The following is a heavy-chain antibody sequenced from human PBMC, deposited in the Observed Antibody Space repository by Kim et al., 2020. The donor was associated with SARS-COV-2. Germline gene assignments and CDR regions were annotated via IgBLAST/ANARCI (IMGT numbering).Heavy chain of an antibody. CDR1: GGSISSGGSY. D-gene: IGHD5-12*01. CDR3: ARARRYSGYDAVDY. Sequence: SETLSLTCTVSGGSISSGGSYWTWLRQHPGKGLEWTGYIHSSGITNYNPPLKSRILISADTSKNHFSLTLSSVTAADTAVYYCARARRYSGYDAVDYWGQGTLVTVSS. V-gene: IGHV4-31*03. J-gene: IGHJ4*02. CDR2: IHSSGIT.